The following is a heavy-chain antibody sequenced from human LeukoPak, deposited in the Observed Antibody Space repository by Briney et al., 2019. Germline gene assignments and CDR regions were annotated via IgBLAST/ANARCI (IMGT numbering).Heavy chain of an antibody. V-gene: IGHV3-49*03. CDR3: TRDAFFHWNREPMDKFDY. D-gene: IGHD1-1*01. CDR1: GFTFGDYA. J-gene: IGHJ4*02. CDR2: IRSKAYGGTT. Sequence: GGSLRLSCTASGFTFGDYAMSWFRQAPGKGLEWVGFIRSKAYGGTTEYAASVKGRFTISRDDSKSIAYLQMNSLKTEDTAVYYCTRDAFFHWNREPMDKFDYWGQGTLVTVSS.